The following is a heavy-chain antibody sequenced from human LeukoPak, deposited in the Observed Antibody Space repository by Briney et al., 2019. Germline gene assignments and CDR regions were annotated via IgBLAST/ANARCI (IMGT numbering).Heavy chain of an antibody. Sequence: SETLSLTCTVSGGSISSYYWSWIRQPPGKGLEWIGYIYHSGSTYYNPSLKSRVTISVDRSKNQFSLRLTSVTAADTAVYYCARGAGWYNYWGQGTLVTVSS. J-gene: IGHJ4*02. CDR3: ARGAGWYNY. CDR1: GGSISSYY. D-gene: IGHD6-19*01. CDR2: IYHSGST. V-gene: IGHV4-59*01.